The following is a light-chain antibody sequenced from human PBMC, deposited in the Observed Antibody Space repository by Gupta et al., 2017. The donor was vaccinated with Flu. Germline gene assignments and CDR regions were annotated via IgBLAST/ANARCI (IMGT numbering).Light chain of an antibody. CDR2: WAS. CDR3: QQEDSSPLT. Sequence: SLGERATINCKSSQSVLYTSNNKNYLAWYQQKAGQPPNLLIYWASTRGSGVPDRFSGSGSGTDFTLTITSLQAEDVAVYYCQQEDSSPLTFGGGTKVEIK. J-gene: IGKJ4*01. V-gene: IGKV4-1*01. CDR1: QSVLYTSNNKNY.